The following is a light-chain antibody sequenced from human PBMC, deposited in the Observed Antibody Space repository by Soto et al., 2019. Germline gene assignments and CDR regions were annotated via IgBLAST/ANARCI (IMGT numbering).Light chain of an antibody. CDR3: CSYAASNTVV. J-gene: IGLJ2*01. CDR1: SRDVGGYNY. CDR2: EVS. V-gene: IGLV2-8*01. Sequence: QSVLTQPASVSGSPGQSITISCTGTSRDVGGYNYVSWYQQHPGKAPKVILHEVSERPSGVPDRFSGSKSCNTASLTVSGLQAEDEADYYCCSYAASNTVVFGGGTKLTVL.